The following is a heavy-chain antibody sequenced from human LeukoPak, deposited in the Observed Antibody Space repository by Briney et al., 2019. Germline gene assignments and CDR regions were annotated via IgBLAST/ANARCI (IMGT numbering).Heavy chain of an antibody. D-gene: IGHD1-26*01. CDR1: GFTFSSYW. J-gene: IGHJ6*02. CDR2: IYSGGST. CDR3: ARALSGSYARGYYYGMDV. V-gene: IGHV3-53*01. Sequence: GGSLRLSCAASGFTFSSYWMHWVRQAPGKGLEWVSVIYSGGSTYYADSVKGRFTISRDNSKNTLYLQMNSLRAEDTAVYYCARALSGSYARGYYYGMDVWGQGTTVTVSS.